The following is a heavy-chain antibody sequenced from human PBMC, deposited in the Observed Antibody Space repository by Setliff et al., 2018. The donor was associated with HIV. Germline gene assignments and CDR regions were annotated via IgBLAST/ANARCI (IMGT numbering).Heavy chain of an antibody. CDR3: ARDQRLSY. CDR2: IYYSGST. V-gene: IGHV4-39*07. Sequence: LSLTCTVSGGSISSTTYYWGWIRQPPGKGLEWIGSIYYSGSTYYSPSLKSRVTISVDTSKNQFSLELNSVTAADTAVYYCARDQRLSYWGQGTLVTVSS. J-gene: IGHJ4*02. CDR1: GGSISSTTYY.